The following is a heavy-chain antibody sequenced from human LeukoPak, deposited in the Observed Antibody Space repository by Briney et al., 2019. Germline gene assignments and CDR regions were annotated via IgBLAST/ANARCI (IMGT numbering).Heavy chain of an antibody. CDR1: GFTFRSYA. CDR3: ARRRSSSWGIDY. V-gene: IGHV3-23*01. CDR2: ISGSGGST. Sequence: GGSLRLSCAASGFTFRSYAMSWVRQVQGKGLEWVSAISGSGGSTYYADSVKDRFTISRDNSKNTMYLQMNSLRTEDTAVYYCARRRSSSWGIDYWGQGTLVTVSS. J-gene: IGHJ4*02. D-gene: IGHD6-13*01.